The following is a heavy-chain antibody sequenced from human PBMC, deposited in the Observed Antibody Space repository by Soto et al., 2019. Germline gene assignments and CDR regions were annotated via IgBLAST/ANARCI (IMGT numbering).Heavy chain of an antibody. J-gene: IGHJ4*02. CDR1: GGSFSGDY. CDR2: INHSGST. V-gene: IGHV4-34*01. D-gene: IGHD6-6*01. CDR3: ARVSAARQGALDY. Sequence: NLSETLSLTCAVYGGSFSGDYWSWIRQPPGKGLEWIGEINHSGSTNYSPSLKSRVTISVDTSKNQFSLQLSSVTAADTAVYYCARVSAARQGALDYWGQGTPVTVSS.